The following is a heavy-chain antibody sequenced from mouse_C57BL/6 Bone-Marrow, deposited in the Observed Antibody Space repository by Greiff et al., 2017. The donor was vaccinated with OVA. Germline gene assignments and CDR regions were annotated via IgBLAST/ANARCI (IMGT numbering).Heavy chain of an antibody. J-gene: IGHJ4*01. CDR1: GFTFSSYG. CDR2: ISSGGSYT. Sequence: EVQLVESGGDLVKPGGSLKLSCAASGFTFSSYGMSWVRQTPDKRLEWVATISSGGSYTYYPDSVKGRFTISRDNAKNTLYLQMSSLKSEDTAMYYCLYYYAMDYWGQGTSVTVSS. CDR3: LYYYAMDY. V-gene: IGHV5-6*01.